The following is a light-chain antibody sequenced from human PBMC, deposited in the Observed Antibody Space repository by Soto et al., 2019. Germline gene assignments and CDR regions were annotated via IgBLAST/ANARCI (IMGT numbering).Light chain of an antibody. CDR3: QEYGSSMT. CDR1: QSVKSSY. CDR2: GTS. V-gene: IGKV3-20*01. J-gene: IGKJ4*01. Sequence: MLMTQSPATLSVSPGERATLPCRASQSVKSSYLAWYQHKPGHAPSLLIYGTSSRATGIPDRLIGSGSGAYVSLTISMLEPEDFAVYYGQEYGSSMTFGSGTKVEIK.